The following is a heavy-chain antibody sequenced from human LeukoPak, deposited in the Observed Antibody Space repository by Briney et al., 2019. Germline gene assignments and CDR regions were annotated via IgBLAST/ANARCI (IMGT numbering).Heavy chain of an antibody. CDR3: AREVGFSSGWELLGYYYYYYMDV. Sequence: PSETLSLTCTVSGGSISSSSYYWGWIRQPPGKGLEWIGSIYYSGSTYYNPSLKSRVTISVDTSKNQFSLKLSSVTAADTAVYYCAREVGFSSGWELLGYYYYYYMDVWGKGTTVTVSS. J-gene: IGHJ6*03. CDR1: GGSISSSSYY. D-gene: IGHD1-26*01. V-gene: IGHV4-39*07. CDR2: IYYSGST.